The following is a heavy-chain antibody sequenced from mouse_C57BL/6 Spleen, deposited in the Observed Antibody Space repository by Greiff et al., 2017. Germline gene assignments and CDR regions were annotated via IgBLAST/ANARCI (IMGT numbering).Heavy chain of an antibody. J-gene: IGHJ1*03. CDR3: ARRGRYDYDGWYFDV. CDR2: INSDGGST. V-gene: IGHV5-2*03. Sequence: EVKLVESGGGLVQPGESLKLSCESNEYEFPSHDMSWVRKTPEKRLELVAAINSDGGSTYYPDTMERRFIISRDNTKKTLYLQMSSLRSEDTALYYCARRGRYDYDGWYFDVWGTGTTVTVSS. CDR1: EYEFPSHD. D-gene: IGHD2-4*01.